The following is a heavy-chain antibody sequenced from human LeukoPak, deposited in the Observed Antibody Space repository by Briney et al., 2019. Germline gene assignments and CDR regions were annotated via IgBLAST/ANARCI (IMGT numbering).Heavy chain of an antibody. CDR1: GFTFGSYW. CDR2: IAYTGTI. CDR3: ARDPHSLDY. J-gene: IGHJ4*02. Sequence: GGSLRLSCAASGFTFGSYWMTWVRQAPGKGLEWVAYIAYTGTIHYAGSVRGRFAISRDNAKSSLFLQLNSLRAEDTAVYYCARDPHSLDYWGQGTLVTVSS. V-gene: IGHV3-48*01.